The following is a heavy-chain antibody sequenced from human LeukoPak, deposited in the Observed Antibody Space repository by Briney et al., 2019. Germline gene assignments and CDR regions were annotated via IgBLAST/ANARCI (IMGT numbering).Heavy chain of an antibody. D-gene: IGHD4-23*01. CDR1: GFTFGDYA. CDR3: TRVDYGGAPRRNY. V-gene: IGHV3-49*03. CDR2: IRSKTYGGTT. Sequence: GGSLRLSCTASGFTFGDYALSWFCQAPGKGLEWVGFIRSKTYGGTTQYAASVKGRFNISRDDSKSVAYLQMNSLKIDDTAVYYCTRVDYGGAPRRNYWGQGTLVTVSS. J-gene: IGHJ4*02.